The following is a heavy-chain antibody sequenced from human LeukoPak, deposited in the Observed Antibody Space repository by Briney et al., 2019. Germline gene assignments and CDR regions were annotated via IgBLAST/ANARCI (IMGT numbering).Heavy chain of an antibody. CDR1: GFTFSTYV. CDR3: ATEAGYCSGGTCPFDY. J-gene: IGHJ4*02. V-gene: IGHV3-21*01. D-gene: IGHD2-15*01. Sequence: GGSLRLSCAASGFTFSTYVMSWVRQAPGKGLEWVSSISGSSSSIYYADSVKGRFTISRDNAKNSLYLQMNSLRAEDTAVYYCATEAGYCSGGTCPFDYWGQGTLVTVSS. CDR2: ISGSSSSI.